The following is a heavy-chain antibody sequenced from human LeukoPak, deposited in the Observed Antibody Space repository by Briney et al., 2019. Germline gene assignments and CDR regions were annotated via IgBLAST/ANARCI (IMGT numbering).Heavy chain of an antibody. Sequence: ASVKVSCKASGGTFSSYAISGVRQAPGQGLEWMGRIIPILGIANYAQKFQGRVTITADKSTSTAYMELSSLRSEDTAVYYCARDSGSYYYDSSGYGSGMDVWGQGTTVTVSS. CDR3: ARDSGSYYYDSSGYGSGMDV. V-gene: IGHV1-69*04. CDR1: GGTFSSYA. J-gene: IGHJ6*02. D-gene: IGHD3-22*01. CDR2: IIPILGIA.